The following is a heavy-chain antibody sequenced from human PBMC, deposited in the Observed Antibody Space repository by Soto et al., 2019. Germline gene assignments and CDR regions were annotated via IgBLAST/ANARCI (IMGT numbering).Heavy chain of an antibody. D-gene: IGHD2-15*01. V-gene: IGHV4-30-2*01. CDR3: ARANCSGDSCYWTPFDF. J-gene: IGHJ4*02. CDR1: GASISSGDYS. Sequence: TSETLSLTCAVSGASISSGDYSWNWIRQPPGKGLEWIGYIYHGGNTYYNPSLKSRVTMSVDRSKNHFSLKLKSVTAADTAVYYCARANCSGDSCYWTPFDFXAQGTMVTVS. CDR2: IYHGGNT.